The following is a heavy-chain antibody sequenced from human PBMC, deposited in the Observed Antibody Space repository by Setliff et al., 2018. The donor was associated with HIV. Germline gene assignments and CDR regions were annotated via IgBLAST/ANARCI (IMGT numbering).Heavy chain of an antibody. J-gene: IGHJ5*02. D-gene: IGHD4-17*01. V-gene: IGHV4-34*01. CDR3: VRQHGDYAFDP. CDR2: INYEGDT. Sequence: LSLTCAVYGGSFPAYYWNWIRQPPGKGLEWIGEINYEGDTTYNPSLKSRVNMFIDTSKKQFSLKVASVTAADTAVYYCVRQHGDYAFDPWGQGTLVTSPQ. CDR1: GGSFPAYY.